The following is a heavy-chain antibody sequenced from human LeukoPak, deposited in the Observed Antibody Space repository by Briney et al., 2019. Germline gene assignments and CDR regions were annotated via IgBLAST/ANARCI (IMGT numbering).Heavy chain of an antibody. CDR1: GFTFSDYY. V-gene: IGHV3-11*01. CDR3: ARDLRVVDIVATVPGHAFDI. Sequence: GGSLRLSCAASGFTFSDYYMSWIRQAPGKGLEWVSYISSSGSTIYYADSVKGRFTISRDNAKNSLYLQMNSLRAEDTAVYYCARDLRVVDIVATVPGHAFDIWGQGTMVTVSS. CDR2: ISSSGSTI. D-gene: IGHD5-12*01. J-gene: IGHJ3*02.